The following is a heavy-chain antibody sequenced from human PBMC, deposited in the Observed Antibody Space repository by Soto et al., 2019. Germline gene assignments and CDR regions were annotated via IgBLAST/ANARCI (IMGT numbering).Heavy chain of an antibody. J-gene: IGHJ4*02. CDR3: ARTLYSSTWYYFDY. CDR1: RFTFSTYD. V-gene: IGHV3-30*03. Sequence: QVQLVESGGGVVQPGRSLRLSCAASRFTFSTYDMHWVRQAPGKGLEGVAVISYDGSDKYYADSVKGRFTISRDNSKNTLYLQMNSLRAEDTAVYYCARTLYSSTWYYFDYWGQGTLVTVSS. D-gene: IGHD6-13*01. CDR2: ISYDGSDK.